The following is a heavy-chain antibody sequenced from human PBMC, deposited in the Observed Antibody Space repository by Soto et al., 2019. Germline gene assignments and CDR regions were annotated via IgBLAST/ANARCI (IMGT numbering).Heavy chain of an antibody. CDR1: GGSSSGYF. CDR2: INHSGST. V-gene: IGHV4-34*01. Sequence: PSETLSLTCAVYGGSSSGYFWNWIRQPPGKGLEWIGEINHSGSTNYSPSLKSRVTISVDTSKKQFSLKLRSVTAADTAVYYCARGKEVTAVFSYYDKMDVWGQGTTVTVSS. CDR3: ARGKEVTAVFSYYDKMDV. D-gene: IGHD2-21*02. J-gene: IGHJ6*02.